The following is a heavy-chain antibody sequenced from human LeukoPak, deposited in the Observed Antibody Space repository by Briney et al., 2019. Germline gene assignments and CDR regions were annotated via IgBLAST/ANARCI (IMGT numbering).Heavy chain of an antibody. J-gene: IGHJ4*02. CDR2: IWYDGRIT. Sequence: GGSLRLSCAASGFTFTTYGMHWVRQAPGKGLEWVAVIWYDGRITYYADSVKGRFTISRDNSKNTLYLQMSSLRAEDTAVYYCARAYFYDSSATPDYWGQGTLVTVSS. V-gene: IGHV3-33*01. CDR3: ARAYFYDSSATPDY. CDR1: GFTFTTYG. D-gene: IGHD3-22*01.